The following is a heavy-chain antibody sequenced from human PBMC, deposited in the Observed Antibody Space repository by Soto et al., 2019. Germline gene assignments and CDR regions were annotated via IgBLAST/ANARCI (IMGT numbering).Heavy chain of an antibody. Sequence: QVQLVESGGGVVQPGRSLRLSCAASGFTFSSYGMHWVRQAPGKGLEWVAVISYDGSNKYYADSVKGRFTISRDNSKNTLYLQMNSLRAEDTAVYYCAKDVGYCSGGSCYHTSYYYGMDVWGRGTTVTVSS. CDR3: AKDVGYCSGGSCYHTSYYYGMDV. CDR2: ISYDGSNK. V-gene: IGHV3-30*18. D-gene: IGHD2-15*01. CDR1: GFTFSSYG. J-gene: IGHJ6*02.